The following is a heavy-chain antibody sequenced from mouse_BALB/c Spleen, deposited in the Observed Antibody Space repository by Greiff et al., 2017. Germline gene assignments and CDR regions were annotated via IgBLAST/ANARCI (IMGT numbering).Heavy chain of an antibody. D-gene: IGHD1-1*01. CDR3: ARYYGERRGYYFDY. CDR2: ISTYYGDA. V-gene: IGHV1S137*01. CDR1: GYPFTDYA. J-gene: IGHJ2*01. Sequence: VHLVESGAELVRPGVSVKISCKGSGYPFTDYAMHWVKQSHAKSLEWIGVISTYYGDASYNQKFKGKATMTVDKSSSTAYMKLARLTTEDSAIYYGARYYGERRGYYFDYWGQGTTLTVSS.